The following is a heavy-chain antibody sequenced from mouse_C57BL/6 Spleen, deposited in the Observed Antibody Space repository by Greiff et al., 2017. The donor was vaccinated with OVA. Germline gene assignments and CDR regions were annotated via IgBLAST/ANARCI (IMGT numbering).Heavy chain of an antibody. J-gene: IGHJ2*01. CDR2: ISYDGSN. CDR1: GYSITSGYY. CDR3: ARGDYDSFDY. V-gene: IGHV3-6*01. Sequence: EVHLVESGPGLVKPSQSLSLTCSVTGYSITSGYYWNWIRQFPGNKLEWMGYISYDGSNNYNPSLKNRISITRDTSKNQFFLKLNSVTTEDTATYYCARGDYDSFDYWGQGTTLTVSS. D-gene: IGHD2-4*01.